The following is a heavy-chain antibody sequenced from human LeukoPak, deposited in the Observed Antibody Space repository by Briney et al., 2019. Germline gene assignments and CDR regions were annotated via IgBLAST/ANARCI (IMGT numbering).Heavy chain of an antibody. CDR1: GGTFSSYA. V-gene: IGHV1-69*04. J-gene: IGHJ3*02. CDR2: IIPILGIA. D-gene: IGHD3-22*01. Sequence: ASVKVSCKSSGGTFSSYAISWVRQAPGQGLEWMGRIIPILGIANYEQKFQGRVTITADKSTSTAYMELSSLRSEDTAVYYCARVPRYYYDSSGYELDAFDIWGQGTMVTVSS. CDR3: ARVPRYYYDSSGYELDAFDI.